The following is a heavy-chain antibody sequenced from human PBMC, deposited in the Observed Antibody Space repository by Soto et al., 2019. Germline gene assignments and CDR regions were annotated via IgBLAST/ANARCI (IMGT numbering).Heavy chain of an antibody. Sequence: QITLKESGPTLVNPTQPLTLTCTFSGFSLTTRPLGVGWIRHPPVKAREWLVFIYWDNDKRYRPSLKSRLTHTKDPSQTLVVLGMTDMDPVDTATYDCAHRLGGYAWDDGYFDFWGQGILVTVSS. D-gene: IGHD1-26*01. J-gene: IGHJ4*02. CDR3: AHRLGGYAWDDGYFDF. V-gene: IGHV2-5*02. CDR2: IYWDNDK. CDR1: GFSLTTRPLG.